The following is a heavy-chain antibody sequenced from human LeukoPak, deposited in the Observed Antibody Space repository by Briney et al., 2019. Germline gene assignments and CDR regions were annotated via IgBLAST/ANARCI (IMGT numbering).Heavy chain of an antibody. CDR3: ARDLDILAMIVA. CDR2: ISGSGSSI. Sequence: AGGSLRLSCAASGFTFSSYSINWVRQAPGKGLEWISYISGSGSSIYYADSVKGRFTISRDNAKNLVYLQMNSLRAEDTAVYYCARDLDILAMIVAWGQGTLVTVSS. V-gene: IGHV3-48*01. J-gene: IGHJ5*02. D-gene: IGHD5-12*01. CDR1: GFTFSSYS.